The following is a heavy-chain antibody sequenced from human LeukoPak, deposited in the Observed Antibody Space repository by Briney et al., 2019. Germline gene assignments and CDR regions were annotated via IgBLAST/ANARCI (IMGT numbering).Heavy chain of an antibody. CDR3: ARGCCSSTSCRRAPPYLDY. CDR2: ISAYNGNT. Sequence: GASVKVSCKASGYTFTSYGISWVRQAPGQGLEWMGWISAYNGNTNYAQKLQGRVTMTTDTSTSTAYMELRSLRSDDTAVYYCARGCCSSTSCRRAPPYLDYWGQGTLVTVSS. CDR1: GYTFTSYG. V-gene: IGHV1-18*04. J-gene: IGHJ4*02. D-gene: IGHD2-2*01.